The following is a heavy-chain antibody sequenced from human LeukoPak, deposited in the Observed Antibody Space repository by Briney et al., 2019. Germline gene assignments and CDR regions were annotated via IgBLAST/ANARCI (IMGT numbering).Heavy chain of an antibody. CDR3: ARDGKAANFDY. CDR1: GFTFSSYW. Sequence: PGGSLRLSCAASGFTFSSYWMHWVRQAPGEGLVWVSRINSDGSTTNYADSVEGRFTISRDNDKNTLYLQMNSLRAEDTAVYYCARDGKAANFDYWGQGTLVTVSS. D-gene: IGHD6-13*01. CDR2: INSDGSTT. J-gene: IGHJ4*02. V-gene: IGHV3-74*01.